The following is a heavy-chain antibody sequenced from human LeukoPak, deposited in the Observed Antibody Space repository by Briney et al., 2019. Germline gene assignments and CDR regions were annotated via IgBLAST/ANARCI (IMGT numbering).Heavy chain of an antibody. CDR2: IIPIFGTA. V-gene: IGHV1-69*13. CDR3: ARDGSAVADNYYYYGMDV. D-gene: IGHD6-19*01. CDR1: GGTFGSYA. Sequence: ASVKVSCKASGGTFGSYAISWVRQAPGQGLEWMGGIIPIFGTANYAQKFQGRVTITADESTSTAYMELSSLRSEDTAVYYCARDGSAVADNYYYYGMDVWGQGTTVTVSS. J-gene: IGHJ6*02.